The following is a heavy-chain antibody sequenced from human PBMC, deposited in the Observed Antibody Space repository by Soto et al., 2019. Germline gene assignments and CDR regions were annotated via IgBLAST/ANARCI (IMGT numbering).Heavy chain of an antibody. J-gene: IGHJ4*02. CDR1: GYTFTSYA. V-gene: IGHV1-3*01. D-gene: IGHD3-10*01. CDR2: INAGNGNT. Sequence: GASGKVSCKASGYTFTSYAMHWVRQAPGQRLEWMGWINAGNGNTPYADSVKGRFTISRDNSKNTLYLQMSSLRPEDTAVYYCVKDHGTAMVRGGLDSWGQGALVTVSS. CDR3: VKDHGTAMVRGGLDS.